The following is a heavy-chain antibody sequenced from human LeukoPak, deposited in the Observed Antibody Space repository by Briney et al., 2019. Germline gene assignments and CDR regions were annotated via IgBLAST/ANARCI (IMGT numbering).Heavy chain of an antibody. CDR1: GGSISSHF. CDR3: ARDHLAAAAPGSTIDP. V-gene: IGHV4-59*11. D-gene: IGHD2-2*01. J-gene: IGHJ5*02. CDR2: IYNSGIT. Sequence: PSETLSLTCTVSGGSISSHFWSWIRQLPGKGLEWIGYIYNSGITTYNPSLKSRVTMSVDTSKNQFSLMLRSVSAADTAVYYCARDHLAAAAPGSTIDPWGKGTLVTVSS.